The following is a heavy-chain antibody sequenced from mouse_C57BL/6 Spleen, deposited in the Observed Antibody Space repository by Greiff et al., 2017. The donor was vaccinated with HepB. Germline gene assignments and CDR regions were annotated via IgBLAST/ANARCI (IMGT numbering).Heavy chain of an antibody. CDR3: ARGRPFDY. J-gene: IGHJ2*01. V-gene: IGHV1-20*01. CDR2: INPYNGDT. D-gene: IGHD1-2*01. Sequence: EVQLVESGPELVKPGDSVKISCKASGYSFTGYFMNWVMQSHGKSLEWIGRINPYNGDTFYNQKFKGKATLTVDKSSSTAHMELRSLTSEDSAVYYCARGRPFDYWGQGTTLTVSS. CDR1: GYSFTGYF.